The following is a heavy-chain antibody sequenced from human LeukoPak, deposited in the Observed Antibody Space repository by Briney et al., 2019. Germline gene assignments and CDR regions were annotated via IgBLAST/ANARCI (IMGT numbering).Heavy chain of an antibody. CDR3: ARGISVVVPAASEYFQH. CDR2: INPNSGDT. Sequence: GASVKVSCKASGYTFTAYYMHWVRQAPGQGLEWMGWINPNSGDTNYAQKFQGRVTMTRDPSISTAYMELSSLRSDDTAVYYCARGISVVVPAASEYFQHWGQGTLVTVSS. J-gene: IGHJ1*01. CDR1: GYTFTAYY. V-gene: IGHV1-2*02. D-gene: IGHD2-2*01.